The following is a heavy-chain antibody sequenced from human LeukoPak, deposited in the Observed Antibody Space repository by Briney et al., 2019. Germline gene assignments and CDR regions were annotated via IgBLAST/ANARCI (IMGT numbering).Heavy chain of an antibody. CDR1: GFTVSSNY. V-gene: IGHV3-23*01. CDR2: ISGSGSST. Sequence: PGGSLRLSCAASGFTVSSNYMSWVRQAPGKGLEWVSLISGSGSSTYYADSVKGRFTISRDNSKNTLYLQMNSMRAEDTAVYYCAKITPMAYTFDYWGQGTLVTVSS. D-gene: IGHD5-18*01. CDR3: AKITPMAYTFDY. J-gene: IGHJ4*02.